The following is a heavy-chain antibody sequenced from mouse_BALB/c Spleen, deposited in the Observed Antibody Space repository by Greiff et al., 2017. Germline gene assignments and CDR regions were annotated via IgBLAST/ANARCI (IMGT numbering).Heavy chain of an antibody. Sequence: VKLMESGAELVRPGTSVKVSCKASGYAFTNYLIEWVKQRPGQGLEWIGVINPGSGGTNYNEKFKGKATLTADKSSSTAYMQLSSLTSDDSAVYFCARGGTVDHFDYWGQGTTLTVSS. D-gene: IGHD1-1*01. CDR1: GYAFTNYL. J-gene: IGHJ2*01. CDR3: ARGGTVDHFDY. V-gene: IGHV1-54*03. CDR2: INPGSGGT.